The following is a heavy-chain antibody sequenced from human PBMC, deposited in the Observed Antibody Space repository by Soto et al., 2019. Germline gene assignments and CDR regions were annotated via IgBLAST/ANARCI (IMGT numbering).Heavy chain of an antibody. V-gene: IGHV1-18*01. J-gene: IGHJ6*02. CDR1: NETLTTYG. CDR2: VSGYSGHS. D-gene: IGHD6-6*01. Sequence: QVHLVQSGAEVKKPGASVKVSCKASNETLTTYGISWVRQAPGQGLEWMGWVSGYSGHSSSAQEFQDRVIMTTDTSTNTAYMELRSLTSDDSAVYFCARDSSSSGYYYGVDVWGQGTKVTVSS. CDR3: ARDSSSSGYYYGVDV.